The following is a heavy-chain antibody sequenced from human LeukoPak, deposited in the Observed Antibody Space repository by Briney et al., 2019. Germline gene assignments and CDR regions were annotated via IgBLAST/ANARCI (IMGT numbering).Heavy chain of an antibody. CDR2: ICAYNGNT. CDR3: ARDPQTYDSSGYYYDAYFDY. Sequence: ASVKVSCKASGYTFTSYGISWVRQAPGQGLEWMGWICAYNGNTNYAQKLQGRVTMTTDTSTSTAYMELRSLRSDDTAVYYCARDPQTYDSSGYYYDAYFDYWGQGTLVTVSS. D-gene: IGHD3-22*01. V-gene: IGHV1-18*01. CDR1: GYTFTSYG. J-gene: IGHJ4*02.